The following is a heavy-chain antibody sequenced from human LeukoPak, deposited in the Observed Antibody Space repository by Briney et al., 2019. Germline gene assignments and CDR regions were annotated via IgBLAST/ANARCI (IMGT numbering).Heavy chain of an antibody. J-gene: IGHJ4*02. CDR1: GFTFSSYG. CDR2: ISYDGSNK. Sequence: PGRSLRLSCAASGFTFSSYGMRWVRQAPGKGLEWVAVISYDGSNKYYADSVKGRFTISRDNSKNTLYLQMNSLRAEDTAVYYCAKDGGYSYGLHFDYWGQGTLVTVSS. D-gene: IGHD5-18*01. V-gene: IGHV3-30*18. CDR3: AKDGGYSYGLHFDY.